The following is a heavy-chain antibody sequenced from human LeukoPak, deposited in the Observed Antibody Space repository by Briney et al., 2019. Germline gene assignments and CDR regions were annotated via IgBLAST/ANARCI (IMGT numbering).Heavy chain of an antibody. V-gene: IGHV3-23*01. Sequence: GGSLRLSCAASEFTFSNYAMSWVRQAPGKGLEWVSVTSGSGSSTYYADSVKGRFAISRDNSKNMLYVQMNSLRAEDSAVYYCAKGAEDYVWGSIGFWGQGILVTVSS. CDR2: TSGSGSST. CDR3: AKGAEDYVWGSIGF. D-gene: IGHD3-16*01. J-gene: IGHJ4*02. CDR1: EFTFSNYA.